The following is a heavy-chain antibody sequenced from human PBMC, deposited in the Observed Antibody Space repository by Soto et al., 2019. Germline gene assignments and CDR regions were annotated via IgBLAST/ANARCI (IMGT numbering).Heavy chain of an antibody. Sequence: QVQLVQSGAEVVKPGASVRVSCKTSGHTFSSYGFTWVRQAPGQGLEWMGWISAYNGNTNYAQKFQGRVTVTTDTSTSTAYMELRSLRPDDTAVYYCARDLYCSGGSCYFDHWGQGTLVTVSS. CDR1: GHTFSSYG. J-gene: IGHJ4*02. D-gene: IGHD2-15*01. CDR3: ARDLYCSGGSCYFDH. CDR2: ISAYNGNT. V-gene: IGHV1-18*01.